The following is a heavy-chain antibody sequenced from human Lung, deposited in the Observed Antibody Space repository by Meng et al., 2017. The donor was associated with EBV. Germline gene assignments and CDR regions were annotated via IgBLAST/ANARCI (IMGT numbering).Heavy chain of an antibody. J-gene: IGHJ4*02. CDR2: INAGNGDT. V-gene: IGHV1-3*01. Sequence: QVQLVQSGAEVKKPGASVKVSCKASGYTFSNYAMNWVRQAPGQRLEWMGWINAGNGDTKYSQKFQGRVTITRDTSASTGYMELSSLRSEDTAVYYCARFSSGYFFGYWGQGTLVTAPQ. CDR3: ARFSSGYFFGY. D-gene: IGHD3-22*01. CDR1: GYTFSNYA.